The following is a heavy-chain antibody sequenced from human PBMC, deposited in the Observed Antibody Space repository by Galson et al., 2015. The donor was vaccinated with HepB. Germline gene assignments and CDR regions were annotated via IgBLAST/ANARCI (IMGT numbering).Heavy chain of an antibody. J-gene: IGHJ4*02. Sequence: QSGAEMKKPGESLRISCKGSGYSFTSYWISWVRQMPGKGLEWMGRIDPSDSYTNYSPSFQGHVTISADKSISTAYLQWSSLKAPDTAMYYCARHRSETGTTGLWGQGTLVTVSS. CDR3: ARHRSETGTTGL. CDR2: IDPSDSYT. D-gene: IGHD1-7*01. V-gene: IGHV5-10-1*01. CDR1: GYSFTSYW.